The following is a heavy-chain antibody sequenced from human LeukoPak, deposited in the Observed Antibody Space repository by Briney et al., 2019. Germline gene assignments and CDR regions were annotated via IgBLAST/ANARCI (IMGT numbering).Heavy chain of an antibody. Sequence: PGGSLRLSCAASGFTFSNAWMSWVRRAPGKGLEWVGRIKSKTDGGTTDYAAPVKGRFTISRDDSKNTLYLQMNSLKTEDTAVYYCTAVLLWFGELFSDYWGQGTLVTVSS. V-gene: IGHV3-15*01. J-gene: IGHJ4*02. CDR1: GFTFSNAW. D-gene: IGHD3-10*01. CDR2: IKSKTDGGTT. CDR3: TAVLLWFGELFSDY.